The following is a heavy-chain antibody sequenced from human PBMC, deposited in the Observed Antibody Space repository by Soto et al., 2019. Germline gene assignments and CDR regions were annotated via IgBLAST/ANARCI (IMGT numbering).Heavy chain of an antibody. V-gene: IGHV3-53*01. Sequence: GSLRLSCAASGFIVSSNSMSWVRQAPGKGLEWVSVIYSSGTTNYGDSVKGRFTISRDNSKNTLYLQMNSLTAEDTAVYYCASEWTLDYWGQGTLVTVSS. CDR3: ASEWTLDY. D-gene: IGHD5-12*01. CDR1: GFIVSSNS. CDR2: IYSSGTT. J-gene: IGHJ4*02.